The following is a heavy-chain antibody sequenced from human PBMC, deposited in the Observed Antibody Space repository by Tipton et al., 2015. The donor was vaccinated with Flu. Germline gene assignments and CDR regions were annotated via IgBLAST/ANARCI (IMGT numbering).Heavy chain of an antibody. CDR3: ARNPRVETGMVPYYYYGMDV. CDR1: GFTFSTYS. D-gene: IGHD5-18*01. J-gene: IGHJ6*02. CDR2: ISGSSTYI. V-gene: IGHV3-21*01. Sequence: SLRLSCVVSGFTFSTYSMNWVRQAPGKGLEWVSSISGSSTYIYYADSVKGRFTISRDNAKNSLYLQMNSLRAEDTAVYFCARNPRVETGMVPYYYYGMDVWGQGTTVTVSS.